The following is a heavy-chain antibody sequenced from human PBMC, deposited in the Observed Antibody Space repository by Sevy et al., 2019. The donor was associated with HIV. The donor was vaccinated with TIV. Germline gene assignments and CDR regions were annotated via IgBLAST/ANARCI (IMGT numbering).Heavy chain of an antibody. CDR3: ARMGDYYDSSGYYPLKF. J-gene: IGHJ4*02. D-gene: IGHD3-22*01. CDR2: INPNSGGT. Sequence: ASVKVSCKASGYTFTAYYIHWVRQAPGQGLEWMGWINPNSGGTYFAKKFQDSVTLTTDTSVNTAYMELLSLRFDDTAVYYCARMGDYYDSSGYYPLKFWGQGTLVTVSS. V-gene: IGHV1-2*02. CDR1: GYTFTAYY.